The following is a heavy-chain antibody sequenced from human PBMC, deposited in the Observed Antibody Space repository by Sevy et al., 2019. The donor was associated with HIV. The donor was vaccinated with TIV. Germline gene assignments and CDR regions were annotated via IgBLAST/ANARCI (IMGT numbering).Heavy chain of an antibody. CDR1: GFSFDSYG. Sequence: GGSLRLSCAVSGFSFDSYGMTWVRQAPGKGLEWVSGISGSGTRTYYADSVKGRFIISRDNSKNTLYLQMNSLRSEDEATYLWSKGGGGHYDPDEIGYYFYYYNMDVWGKGTTVTVSS. D-gene: IGHD3-22*01. V-gene: IGHV3-23*01. CDR3: SKGGGGHYDPDEIGYYFYYYNMDV. J-gene: IGHJ6*03. CDR2: ISGSGTRT.